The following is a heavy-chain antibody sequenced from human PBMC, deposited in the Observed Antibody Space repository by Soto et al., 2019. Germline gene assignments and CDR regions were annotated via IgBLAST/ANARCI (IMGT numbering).Heavy chain of an antibody. Sequence: KVSCKASGYSFTDYHIHWVRQAPGQGLEWLGRINPKSGGTSTAQKFQGWVTMTTDTSISTASMELTRLTSDDTAIYYCARGDSTDCSNGVCSFFYNHDMDVWGQGTTVTVSS. CDR2: INPKSGGT. CDR3: ARGDSTDCSNGVCSFFYNHDMDV. V-gene: IGHV1-2*04. CDR1: GYSFTDYH. D-gene: IGHD2-8*01. J-gene: IGHJ6*02.